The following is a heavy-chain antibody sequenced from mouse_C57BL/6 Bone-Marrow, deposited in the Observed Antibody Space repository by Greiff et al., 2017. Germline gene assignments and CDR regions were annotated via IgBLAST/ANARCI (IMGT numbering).Heavy chain of an antibody. J-gene: IGHJ1*03. CDR3: ARHEDYYGSRGYFDV. CDR1: GFTFSSYG. V-gene: IGHV5-6*01. Sequence: EVQLVESGGDLVKPGGSLKLSCAASGFTFSSYGMSWVRQTPDKRLEWVATISSGGSYTYYPDSVKGRFTISRDNAKNTLYLQMSSLKSEDTAMYYCARHEDYYGSRGYFDVWGTGTTVTVSS. CDR2: ISSGGSYT. D-gene: IGHD1-1*01.